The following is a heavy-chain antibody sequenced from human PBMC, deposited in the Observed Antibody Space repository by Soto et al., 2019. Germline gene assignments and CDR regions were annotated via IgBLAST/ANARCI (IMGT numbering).Heavy chain of an antibody. CDR1: DSTFSSNA. D-gene: IGHD3-9*01. CDR3: AVTVTGSRSPLAH. CDR2: IIPIYASP. J-gene: IGHJ4*02. V-gene: IGHV1-69*06. Sequence: QVQLVQSGAEVKKLGSSVKVSCKASDSTFSSNAISWVRQAPGQGLEWMGGIIPIYASPNYAQNFQGRVTVTADKATSTAYLELSRLKFADSAIYYCAVTVTGSRSPLAHWGRGTLVIVSS.